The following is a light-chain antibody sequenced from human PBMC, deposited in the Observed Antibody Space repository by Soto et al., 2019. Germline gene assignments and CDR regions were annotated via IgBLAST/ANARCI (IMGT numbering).Light chain of an antibody. CDR2: GNS. Sequence: QSVLTQPPSVSGAPGQRVTISCTGSSSDIGAGYDVHWYQQLPGTAPKLLIYGNSNRPSGVPDRFSGSKSGTSASLAITGLQAEDEPDYYCQSYDSSLSGYYVFGTGTKLTV. V-gene: IGLV1-40*01. CDR1: SSDIGAGYD. J-gene: IGLJ1*01. CDR3: QSYDSSLSGYYV.